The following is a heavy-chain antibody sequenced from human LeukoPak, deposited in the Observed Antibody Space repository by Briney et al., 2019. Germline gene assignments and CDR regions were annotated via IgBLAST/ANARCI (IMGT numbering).Heavy chain of an antibody. CDR1: GYTFTSYA. CDR2: INAGNGNT. J-gene: IGHJ6*02. Sequence: GASVKVSCKASGYTFTSYAMHWVRQAPGQRLEWMGWINAGNGNTKYSQKFQGRVTITRDTSASTAYMELSSLRSEDTAVYYCARDRKKTYYYDSSDLYGMDVWGQGTTVTVSS. D-gene: IGHD3-22*01. CDR3: ARDRKKTYYYDSSDLYGMDV. V-gene: IGHV1-3*01.